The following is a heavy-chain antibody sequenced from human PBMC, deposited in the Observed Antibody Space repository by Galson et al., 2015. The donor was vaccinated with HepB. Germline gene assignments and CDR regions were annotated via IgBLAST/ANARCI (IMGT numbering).Heavy chain of an antibody. V-gene: IGHV3-72*01. CDR3: ARALLNYYMDV. CDR1: GFIFSDYF. D-gene: IGHD3-16*01. Sequence: SLRLSCAVSGFIFSDYFMDWVRQAPGKGLEWVGRIRNRAHSYTTEYAASVRGRFTISTDDPKNSVYLQMNSLKTEDTAVYYCARALLNYYMDVWGKGTTVTVSS. J-gene: IGHJ6*03. CDR2: IRNRAHSYTT.